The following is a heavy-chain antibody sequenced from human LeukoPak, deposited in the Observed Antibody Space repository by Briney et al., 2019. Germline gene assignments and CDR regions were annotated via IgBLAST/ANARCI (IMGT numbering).Heavy chain of an antibody. CDR2: IYPGDSDT. D-gene: IGHD6-13*01. CDR1: GYRFTSYW. CDR3: ARHGAVADPYNWFDP. V-gene: IGHV5-51*01. Sequence: GASLEISFQGSGYRFTSYWIGWVRQLPGKGLEWMGIIYPGDSDTRYSPSFQGQVTISADKSISTAYLQWSSLKASDTAMYYCARHGAVADPYNWFDPWGQGALVSVSS. J-gene: IGHJ5*02.